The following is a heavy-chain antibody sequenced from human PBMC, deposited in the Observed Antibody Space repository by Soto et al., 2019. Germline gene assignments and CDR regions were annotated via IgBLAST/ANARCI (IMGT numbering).Heavy chain of an antibody. Sequence: HAGKGLEWIGEINHSGSTNYNPSLKSRVTISVDTSKNQFSLKLSSVTAADTAVYYCARGWFGYYYYYGMDGWGQGTTVTVSS. D-gene: IGHD3-10*01. V-gene: IGHV4-34*01. J-gene: IGHJ6*02. CDR2: INHSGST. CDR3: ARGWFGYYYYYGMDG.